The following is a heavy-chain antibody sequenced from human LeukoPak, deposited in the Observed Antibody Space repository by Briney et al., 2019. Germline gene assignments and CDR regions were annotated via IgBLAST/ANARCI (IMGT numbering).Heavy chain of an antibody. D-gene: IGHD3-22*01. V-gene: IGHV4-59*01. J-gene: IGHJ6*03. CDR2: IYYSGST. Sequence: SETLSLTCTVSGGSISSDYWSWIRQPPGKGLEWIGNIYYSGSTNYNPSLKSRVTISVDTSKNQFSLKLSSVTAADTAVYYCTRGSIAYYYMDVWGKGTTVTISS. CDR1: GGSISSDY. CDR3: TRGSIAYYYMDV.